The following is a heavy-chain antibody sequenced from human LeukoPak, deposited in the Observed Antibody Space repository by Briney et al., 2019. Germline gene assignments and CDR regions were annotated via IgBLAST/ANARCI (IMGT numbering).Heavy chain of an antibody. Sequence: GGSLRLSCAASRFTLSRYGMHWVRQAPGKGLEWVAVISYDGSNKHYADSVKGRFTISRDNSKNTLYLQMNSLRTDDTAVYYCARGPLVGALNWFDPWGQGTLVTVSS. CDR1: RFTLSRYG. CDR2: ISYDGSNK. J-gene: IGHJ5*02. D-gene: IGHD1-26*01. CDR3: ARGPLVGALNWFDP. V-gene: IGHV3-30*03.